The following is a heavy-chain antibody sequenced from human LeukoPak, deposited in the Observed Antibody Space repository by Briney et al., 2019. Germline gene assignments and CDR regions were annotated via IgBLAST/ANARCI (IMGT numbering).Heavy chain of an antibody. CDR1: GFTFSNFW. J-gene: IGHJ4*02. CDR3: ARSGWYSSSSPFDY. CDR2: ISPDGSDK. Sequence: GGSLRLSCAASGFTFSNFWMNWVRQAPGRGLEWVANISPDGSDKFYVDSVKGRFTISRDNAKNSLYLQMNSLRAEDTAVYYCARSGWYSSSSPFDYWGQGTLVTVSS. D-gene: IGHD6-6*01. V-gene: IGHV3-7*01.